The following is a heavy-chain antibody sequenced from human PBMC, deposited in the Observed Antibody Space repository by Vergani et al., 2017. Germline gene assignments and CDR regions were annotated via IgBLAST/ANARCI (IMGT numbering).Heavy chain of an antibody. CDR2: IIPIFGTA. D-gene: IGHD3-10*01. J-gene: IGHJ5*02. CDR3: ARDGSGLWFGEYVIDP. V-gene: IGHV1-69*18. CDR1: GGTFSSYA. Sequence: QVQLVQSGSEVKKPGSSVKVSCKASGGTFSSYAISWVRQAPGQGLEWMGRIIPIFGTANYAQKFQGRVTITADESTSTAYMELSSLRSEDTAVYYCARDGSGLWFGEYVIDPWGQGTLVTVSS.